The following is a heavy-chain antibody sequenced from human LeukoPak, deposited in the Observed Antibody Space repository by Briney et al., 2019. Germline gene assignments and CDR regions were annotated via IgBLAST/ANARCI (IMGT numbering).Heavy chain of an antibody. CDR1: GFTFSSYA. CDR3: AKGGYDYVWGSYDY. CDR2: ISGSGGST. D-gene: IGHD3-16*01. Sequence: PGGSLRLSCAASGFTFSSYAMSWVRQAPGKGLEWASAISGSGGSTYYADSVKGRFTISRDNSKNTLYLQMNSLRAEDTAVYYCAKGGYDYVWGSYDYWGQGTLVTVSS. J-gene: IGHJ4*02. V-gene: IGHV3-23*01.